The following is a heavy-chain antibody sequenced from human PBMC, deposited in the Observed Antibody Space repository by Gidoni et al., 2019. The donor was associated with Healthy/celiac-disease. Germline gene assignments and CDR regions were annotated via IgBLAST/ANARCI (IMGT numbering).Heavy chain of an antibody. Sequence: QMQLVQSVPEVKTPGTSVKVSCKASGFTFTSSAVKWVRQARGQRLAWIGWIVVGSGNTNYAPKFQERGTSTRDMSTSTAYMELSSLSSEVTAVYYCAAEFTAFRPGGEPTNFDSWGQGTLVTVSS. D-gene: IGHD3-16*01. V-gene: IGHV1-58*01. CDR2: IVVGSGNT. CDR3: AAEFTAFRPGGEPTNFDS. CDR1: GFTFTSSA. J-gene: IGHJ4*02.